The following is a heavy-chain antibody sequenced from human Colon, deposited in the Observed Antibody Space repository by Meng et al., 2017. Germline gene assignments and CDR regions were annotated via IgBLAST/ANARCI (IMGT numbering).Heavy chain of an antibody. J-gene: IGHJ4*02. CDR2: IWNDGTTK. Sequence: QVQLLGSGGGVVQPAGTLRLSCAASGFNFSKYGMHWVRQTPGKGLEWVAVIWNDGTTKYYRDSVKDRYTISRDDSKNTLYLQMDNLSPEDTAIYYCARDAGSVWLAYYFDSWGQGALVTVSS. V-gene: IGHV3-33*01. CDR1: GFNFSKYG. D-gene: IGHD3-10*01. CDR3: ARDAGSVWLAYYFDS.